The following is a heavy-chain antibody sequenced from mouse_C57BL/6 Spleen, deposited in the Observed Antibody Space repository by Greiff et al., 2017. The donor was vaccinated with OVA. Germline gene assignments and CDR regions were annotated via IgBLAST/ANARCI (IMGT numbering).Heavy chain of an antibody. CDR2: INPSNGGT. CDR1: GYTFTSYW. J-gene: IGHJ3*01. V-gene: IGHV1-53*01. CDR3: ARGDGYYGWFAY. D-gene: IGHD2-3*01. Sequence: QVQLQQSGTELVKPGASVKLSCKASGYTFTSYWMHWVKQRPGQGLEWIGNINPSNGGTNYNEKFKSKATLTVDKSSSTAYMQLSSLTSEDSAVYYCARGDGYYGWFAYWGQGTLVTVSA.